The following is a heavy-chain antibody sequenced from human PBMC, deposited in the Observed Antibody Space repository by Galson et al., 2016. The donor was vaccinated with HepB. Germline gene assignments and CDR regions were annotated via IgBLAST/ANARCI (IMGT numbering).Heavy chain of an antibody. CDR3: ARGSSSNYGFWSNYNPLEAFDI. CDR1: GGTFSNYA. Sequence: SVKVSCKASGGTFSNYAIIWVRQAPGQGLEWMGGIFPIFNTANTAQKFQGRVTLTADESTSTAYMELSSLTSEDTAVYYCARGSSSNYGFWSNYNPLEAFDIWGQGTLVTVSS. V-gene: IGHV1-69*13. J-gene: IGHJ3*02. D-gene: IGHD3-3*01. CDR2: IFPIFNTA.